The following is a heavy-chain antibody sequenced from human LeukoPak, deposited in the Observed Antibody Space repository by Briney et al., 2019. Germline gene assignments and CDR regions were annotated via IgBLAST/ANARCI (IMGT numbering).Heavy chain of an antibody. J-gene: IGHJ6*03. Sequence: PSETLSLTCAVYGGSFSGYYWSWIRQPPGKGLKWIGEINHSGSTNYNPSLKSRVTISVDTSKNQFSLKLSSVTAADTAVYYCAREVVGGYNWKIRDRYMDVWGKGTTVTVSS. CDR2: INHSGST. V-gene: IGHV4-34*01. D-gene: IGHD1-20*01. CDR1: GGSFSGYY. CDR3: AREVVGGYNWKIRDRYMDV.